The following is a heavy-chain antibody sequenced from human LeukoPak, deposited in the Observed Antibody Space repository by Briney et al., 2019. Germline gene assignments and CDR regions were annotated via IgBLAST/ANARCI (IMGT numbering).Heavy chain of an antibody. V-gene: IGHV3-7*01. CDR2: IKQDGSEK. D-gene: IGHD3-10*01. J-gene: IGHJ6*03. CDR3: ARGDTMVRGVIKAYYYYYMDV. Sequence: PGGCLRLSCAASGFTFSSCWMSSVRQATGKGLEWVANIKQDGSEKYYVDSVKGRFTISRDNAKNSLYLQMNSLRAEDTAVYYCARGDTMVRGVIKAYYYYYMDVWGKGTTVTVSS. CDR1: GFTFSSCW.